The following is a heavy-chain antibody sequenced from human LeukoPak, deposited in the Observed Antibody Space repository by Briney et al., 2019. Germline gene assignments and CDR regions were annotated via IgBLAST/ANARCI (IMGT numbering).Heavy chain of an antibody. D-gene: IGHD3-10*01. CDR3: ARQGKLLWFGELLIWFDP. CDR1: GYSISSSSYY. J-gene: IGHJ5*02. Sequence: PSETLSLTCTVSGYSISSSSYYWGWLRQPPGTGLEWLGSIYYSGSTYYNPSLKSRVTISVDTSKNQFSLKLSSVTAADTAVYYCARQGKLLWFGELLIWFDPWGQGTLVTVSS. V-gene: IGHV4-39*01. CDR2: IYYSGST.